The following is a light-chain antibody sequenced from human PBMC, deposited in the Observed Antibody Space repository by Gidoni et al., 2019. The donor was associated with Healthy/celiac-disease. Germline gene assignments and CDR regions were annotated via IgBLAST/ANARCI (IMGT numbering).Light chain of an antibody. CDR2: GSS. V-gene: IGKV3-15*01. J-gene: IGKJ1*01. Sequence: EIVMTQSPATLSVSPGETATLSCRASQSVSSNLAWYQQKPGQAPRLLIYGSSTRATGIPAKFSGSGSGTEFTLTISSLQSEEFAVYYCQQYKNWPRTFXXXTKVEIK. CDR3: QQYKNWPRT. CDR1: QSVSSN.